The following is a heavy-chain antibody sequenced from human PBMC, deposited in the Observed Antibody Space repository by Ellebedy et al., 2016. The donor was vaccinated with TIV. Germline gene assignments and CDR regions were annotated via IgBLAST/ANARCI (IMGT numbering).Heavy chain of an antibody. D-gene: IGHD3-10*01. CDR3: ASSLVRGALDY. J-gene: IGHJ4*02. CDR1: GYTFTSYG. V-gene: IGHV1-18*01. Sequence: ASVKVSXXASGYTFTSYGISWVRQAPGQGLEWMGWISAYNGNTNYAQKLQGRVTMTTDTSTSTAYMELRSLRSDDTAVYYCASSLVRGALDYWGQGTLVTVSS. CDR2: ISAYNGNT.